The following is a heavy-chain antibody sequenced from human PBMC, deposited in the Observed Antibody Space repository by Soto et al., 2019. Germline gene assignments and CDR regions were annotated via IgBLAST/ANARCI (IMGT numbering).Heavy chain of an antibody. CDR2: ISYDGSNK. D-gene: IGHD3-10*01. V-gene: IGHV3-30*18. CDR3: AKEGSGSYPLFDP. J-gene: IGHJ5*02. Sequence: PGGSLRLSCAASGFTFSSYGMHWVRQAPGKGLEWVAVISYDGSNKYYADSVKGRFTIPRDNSKNTLYLQMSSLRAEDTAVYYCAKEGSGSYPLFDPWGQGTLVTVSS. CDR1: GFTFSSYG.